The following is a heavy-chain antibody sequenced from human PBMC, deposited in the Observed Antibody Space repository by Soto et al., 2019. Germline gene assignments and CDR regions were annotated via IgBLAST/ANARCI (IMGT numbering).Heavy chain of an antibody. J-gene: IGHJ6*02. D-gene: IGHD3-3*01. Sequence: EVQLVESGGGLVQPGGSLRLSCAVSGFTFSTYWMHWVRQAPGKGLVWVSRINSDGSSTSHADSVKGRFTVSRDNAKNTLYLQMNSLRRDDTAVYSCSRGGFHTSYYYAMDVWGQGTTVTVPS. CDR1: GFTFSTYW. CDR3: SRGGFHTSYYYAMDV. V-gene: IGHV3-74*01. CDR2: INSDGSST.